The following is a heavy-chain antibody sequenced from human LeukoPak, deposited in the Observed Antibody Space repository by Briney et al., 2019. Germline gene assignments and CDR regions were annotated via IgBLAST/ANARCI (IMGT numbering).Heavy chain of an antibody. V-gene: IGHV3-33*01. J-gene: IGHJ4*02. CDR3: ARGGPEWPLDY. CDR2: IWYDGSNT. Sequence: GRSLILSCAASGFSFNTYGMLWVRQAPGKGLECVAVIWYDGSNTYYADSVKGRFTISRDNSKNTLYLQMNSLRAEDTAVYYCARGGPEWPLDYWGQGTLVTVSS. CDR1: GFSFNTYG. D-gene: IGHD3-3*01.